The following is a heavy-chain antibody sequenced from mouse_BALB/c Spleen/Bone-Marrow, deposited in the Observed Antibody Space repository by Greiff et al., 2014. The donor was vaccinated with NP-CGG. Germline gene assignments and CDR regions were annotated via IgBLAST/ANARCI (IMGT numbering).Heavy chain of an antibody. Sequence: VQLQQSGGGLVQPGGSLRLSCATSGFTFTDCYMNWVRQPPGKALEWLGFIRNKANGYTTEYSASVKGRFTISRDNSQSILYLQMNALRVEDSATYYCARDMGGMLFDYWGQGTTLTVSS. V-gene: IGHV7-3*02. CDR2: IRNKANGYTT. J-gene: IGHJ2*01. CDR3: ARDMGGMLFDY. D-gene: IGHD4-1*01. CDR1: GFTFTDCY.